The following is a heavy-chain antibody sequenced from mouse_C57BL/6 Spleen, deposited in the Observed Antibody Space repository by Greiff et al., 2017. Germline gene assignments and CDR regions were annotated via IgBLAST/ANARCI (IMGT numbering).Heavy chain of an antibody. CDR2: IYPSDSET. D-gene: IGHD2-3*01. CDR3: ARAGYYDY. Sequence: QVHVKQPGAELVRPGSSVKLSCKASGYTFTSYWMDWVKQRPGQGLEWIGNIYPSDSETHYNQKFKDKATLTVDKSSSTAYMQLSSLTSEDSAVEYCARAGYYDYWGQGTTLTVSS. V-gene: IGHV1-61*01. J-gene: IGHJ2*01. CDR1: GYTFTSYW.